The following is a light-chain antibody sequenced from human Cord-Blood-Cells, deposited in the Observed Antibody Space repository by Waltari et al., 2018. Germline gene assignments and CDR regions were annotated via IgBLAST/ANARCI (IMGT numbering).Light chain of an antibody. CDR1: QCVSSN. CDR2: GAS. CDR3: QQYNNWWT. J-gene: IGKJ1*01. V-gene: IGKV3-15*01. Sequence: EIVMTQSPATLSVFPGDRATLSCRASQCVSSNLAWYQQETGQAPRLLIYGASTRATGIPARFSGSGSGTEFTLTISSLQSEDFAVYYCQQYNNWWTFGQGTKVEIK.